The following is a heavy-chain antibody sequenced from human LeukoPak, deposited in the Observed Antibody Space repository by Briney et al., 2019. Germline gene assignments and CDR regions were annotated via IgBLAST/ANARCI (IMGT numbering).Heavy chain of an antibody. CDR1: GFTSSNYW. V-gene: IGHV3-74*01. Sequence: GGSLRLSCAASGFTSSNYWMHWVRQVLQKGVVWVPRVNPDGSSITYANSVKGRFTSSRDNAKNTLYLQMNRLRVEDTAVYYCARGGSYGDYWGQGILVTVSS. J-gene: IGHJ4*02. CDR3: ARGGSYGDY. D-gene: IGHD3-16*01. CDR2: VNPDGSSI.